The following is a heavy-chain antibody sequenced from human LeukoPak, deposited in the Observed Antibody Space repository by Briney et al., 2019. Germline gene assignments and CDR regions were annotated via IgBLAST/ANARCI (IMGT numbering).Heavy chain of an antibody. V-gene: IGHV1-69*13. CDR2: IIPIFGTA. CDR3: ARGYGDFYPNFDY. Sequence: SVEVSCKASGGTFSSYAISWVRQAPGQGLEWMGGIIPIFGTANYAQKFQGRVTITADESTSTAYMELSSLRSEDTAVYYCARGYGDFYPNFDYWGQGTLVTVSS. J-gene: IGHJ4*02. CDR1: GGTFSSYA. D-gene: IGHD4-17*01.